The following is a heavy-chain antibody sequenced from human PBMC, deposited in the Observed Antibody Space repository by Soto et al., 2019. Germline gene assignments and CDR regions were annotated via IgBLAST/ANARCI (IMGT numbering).Heavy chain of an antibody. CDR3: VKEGSGWYSRGSFDF. CDR2: ISPGSRYP. D-gene: IGHD6-19*01. V-gene: IGHV3-11*05. Sequence: PGGSLRLSCAGSGFTFGDSYMSWIRQAPGKGLEWLSYISPGSRYPAYADSVKGRFTISRDNAKRSLYLQMMSLTAEDPATYYCVKEGSGWYSRGSFDFWGRGTMVTVSS. J-gene: IGHJ3*01. CDR1: GFTFGDSY.